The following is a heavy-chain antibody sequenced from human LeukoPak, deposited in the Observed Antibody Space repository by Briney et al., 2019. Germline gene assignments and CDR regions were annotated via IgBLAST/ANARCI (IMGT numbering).Heavy chain of an antibody. V-gene: IGHV3-21*01. Sequence: GGSLRLSCAASGFTFSSYSMNWVRQAPGKGLEWVSSISSSSSYIYYADSVKGRFTISRDNAKNSLYLQMNSLRAEGTAVYYCAPSIAAPYSWFDPWGQGTLVTVSS. D-gene: IGHD6-6*01. CDR2: ISSSSSYI. CDR1: GFTFSSYS. CDR3: APSIAAPYSWFDP. J-gene: IGHJ5*02.